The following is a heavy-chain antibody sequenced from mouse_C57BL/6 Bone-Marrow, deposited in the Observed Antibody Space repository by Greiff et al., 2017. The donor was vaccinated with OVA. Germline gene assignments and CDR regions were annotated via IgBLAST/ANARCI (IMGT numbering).Heavy chain of an antibody. Sequence: QVQLQQPGAELVMPVASVKLSCKASGYTFTSYWMHWVKQRPGQGLEWIGEIDPSDSYTNYNQKFKGKSTLTVDKSSSTAYMQLSSLTSEDCADYYCAGPWFGYWGQGTLVTVSA. CDR1: GYTFTSYW. V-gene: IGHV1-69*01. J-gene: IGHJ3*01. CDR2: IDPSDSYT. CDR3: AGPWFGY.